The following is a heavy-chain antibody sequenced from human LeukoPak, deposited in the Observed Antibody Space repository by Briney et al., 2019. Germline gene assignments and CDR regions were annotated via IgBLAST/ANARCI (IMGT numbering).Heavy chain of an antibody. CDR3: ARDRSGSYHGYYYYYGMDV. Sequence: SETLSLTCTVSGGSISSYYWSWIRQPAGKGLEWIGRIYTSGSTNYNPSLKSRVTMSVDTSNNQFSLKLSSVTAADTAVYYCARDRSGSYHGYYYYYGMDVWGQGTTVTVSS. CDR2: IYTSGST. V-gene: IGHV4-4*07. D-gene: IGHD1-26*01. J-gene: IGHJ6*02. CDR1: GGSISSYY.